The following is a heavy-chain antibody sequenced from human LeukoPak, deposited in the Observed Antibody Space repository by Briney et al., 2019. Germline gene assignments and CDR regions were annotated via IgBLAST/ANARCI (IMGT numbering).Heavy chain of an antibody. J-gene: IGHJ4*02. Sequence: GGSLRLSCAASGFTFSSYAMHWVRQAPGKGLEWVAVISYDGSNKYYADSVKGRFTISRDNSKNTLYLQMNSLRAGDTAVYYCARVGSKYSSSWYILDYWGQGTLVTVSS. CDR1: GFTFSSYA. V-gene: IGHV3-30*04. D-gene: IGHD6-13*01. CDR3: ARVGSKYSSSWYILDY. CDR2: ISYDGSNK.